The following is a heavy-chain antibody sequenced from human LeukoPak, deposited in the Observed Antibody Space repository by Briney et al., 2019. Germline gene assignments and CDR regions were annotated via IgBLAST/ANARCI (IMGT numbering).Heavy chain of an antibody. V-gene: IGHV3-66*01. J-gene: IGHJ4*02. CDR2: ISSAGTT. CDR3: ARDFTTGYYRIDY. CDR1: GFTVSSSY. Sequence: GGSLRLSCAASGFTVSSSYMSWVRQAPGKGLEWVSIISSAGTTYYADSVKGRFTISRDNSKNTVYLQVNSLRDEDTAVYYCARDFTTGYYRIDYWGQGTLVTVSS. D-gene: IGHD3-9*01.